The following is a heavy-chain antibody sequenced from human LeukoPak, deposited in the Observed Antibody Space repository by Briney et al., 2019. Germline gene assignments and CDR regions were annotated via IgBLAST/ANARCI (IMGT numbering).Heavy chain of an antibody. CDR1: GFTFSSYA. V-gene: IGHV3-30*04. J-gene: IGHJ4*02. CDR3: AKLSSYGGHG. Sequence: GGSLRLSCAASGFTFSSYAMHWVRQAPGKGLEWVAAISYDGSNKYYADSVKGRFTISRDNSKNTLYLQMNSLRAEDTAVYYCAKLSSYGGHGWGQGTLVTVSS. CDR2: ISYDGSNK. D-gene: IGHD4-23*01.